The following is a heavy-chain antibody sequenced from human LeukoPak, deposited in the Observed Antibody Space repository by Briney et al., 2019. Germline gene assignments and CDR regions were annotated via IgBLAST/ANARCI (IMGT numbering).Heavy chain of an antibody. CDR1: GYTFTSYD. V-gene: IGHV1-8*01. CDR3: ARLGMTTDTATTPHDY. Sequence: ASVKVSCKASGYTFTSYDINWVRQATGQGLEWMGWMNPNSGNTGYAQKFQGRVTMTRNTSISTAYMELSSLRSEDTAVYYCARLGMTTDTATTPHDYWGQGTLVTVSS. D-gene: IGHD5-18*01. CDR2: MNPNSGNT. J-gene: IGHJ4*02.